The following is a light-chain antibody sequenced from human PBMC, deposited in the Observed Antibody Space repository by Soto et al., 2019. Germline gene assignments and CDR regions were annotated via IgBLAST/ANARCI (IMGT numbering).Light chain of an antibody. V-gene: IGKV1-33*01. CDR3: QQYSDLPFT. Sequence: DIQMTQSPSSLSASVGDRVTITCQASQDISNYFNWYQQKPGKAPKLLIYDASTLETGVPSRFSGSGSGTAFTFTISSLQPEDIATYYCQQYSDLPFTFGGGAKVEIK. J-gene: IGKJ4*01. CDR1: QDISNY. CDR2: DAS.